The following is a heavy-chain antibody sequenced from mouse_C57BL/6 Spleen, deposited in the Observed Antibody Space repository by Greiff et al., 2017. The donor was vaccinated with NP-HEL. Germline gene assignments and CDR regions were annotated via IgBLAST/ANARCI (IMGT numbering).Heavy chain of an antibody. J-gene: IGHJ4*01. Sequence: QVQLQQPGAELVKPGASVKLSCKASGYTFTSYWMHWVKQRPGQGLEWIGMIHPNSGSTNYNEKFKSKATLTVDKSSSTAYMQLSSLTSEDSAFYYCARDYSNYYAMDYWGQGTSVTVSS. CDR1: GYTFTSYW. V-gene: IGHV1-64*01. CDR3: ARDYSNYYAMDY. D-gene: IGHD2-5*01. CDR2: IHPNSGST.